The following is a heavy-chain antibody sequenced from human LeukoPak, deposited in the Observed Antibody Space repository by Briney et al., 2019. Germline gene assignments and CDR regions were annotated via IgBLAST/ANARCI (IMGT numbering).Heavy chain of an antibody. J-gene: IGHJ4*02. Sequence: GGSLRLSCVVSGFTFSSYWLHWVRQGPGKGHVWVSYINSDGSSTNYADSVRGRFTISRDNAKSTLYLQMNSLRAEDTAVYYCARVAASSGGHFDYWGQGTLVTVSS. CDR3: ARVAASSGGHFDY. V-gene: IGHV3-74*01. D-gene: IGHD6-19*01. CDR2: INSDGSST. CDR1: GFTFSSYW.